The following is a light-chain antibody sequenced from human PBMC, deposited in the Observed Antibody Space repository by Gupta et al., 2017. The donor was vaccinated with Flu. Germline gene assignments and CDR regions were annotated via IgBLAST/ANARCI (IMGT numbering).Light chain of an antibody. V-gene: IGLV2-8*01. CDR2: EVS. Sequence: QSALTQPPSASGSPGQSVTISCTGTSSDVGGYNYVSWYQQHPGKAPKLMIYEVSKRPSGVPDRFSGSKSGNTASLTVSGLQEEDEADYYCSSYAGSNNLVFGGGTKLTGL. CDR1: SSDVGGYNY. J-gene: IGLJ2*01. CDR3: SSYAGSNNLV.